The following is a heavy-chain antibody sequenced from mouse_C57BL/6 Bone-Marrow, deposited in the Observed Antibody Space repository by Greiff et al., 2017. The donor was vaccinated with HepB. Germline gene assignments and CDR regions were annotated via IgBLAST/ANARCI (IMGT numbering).Heavy chain of an antibody. CDR1: GFTFSSYA. CDR3: ARGYGSSSAWFAD. J-gene: IGHJ3*01. V-gene: IGHV5-4*03. Sequence: DVKLVESGGGLVKPGGSLKLSCAASGFTFSSYAMSWVRQTPEKRLEWVATISDGGSYTYYPDNVKGRFTISRDNAKNNLYLQMSHLTSEDTAMYYCARGYGSSSAWFADWGQGTLVTVSA. CDR2: ISDGGSYT. D-gene: IGHD1-1*01.